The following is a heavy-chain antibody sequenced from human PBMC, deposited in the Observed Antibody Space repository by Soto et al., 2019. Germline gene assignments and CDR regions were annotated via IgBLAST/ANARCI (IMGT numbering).Heavy chain of an antibody. CDR2: ISSRSDTL. Sequence: PXGSLRLSCEGSGFTFSAYAMNWVRQAPGKGLEWVSYISSRSDTLYYADSVKGRFTISRDNAKNSVYLQVNNLRDEDTAVYYCARDWDIVILSVPIPNYNYGMDVWGQGTTVTVSS. CDR1: GFTFSAYA. D-gene: IGHD2-15*01. CDR3: ARDWDIVILSVPIPNYNYGMDV. V-gene: IGHV3-48*02. J-gene: IGHJ6*02.